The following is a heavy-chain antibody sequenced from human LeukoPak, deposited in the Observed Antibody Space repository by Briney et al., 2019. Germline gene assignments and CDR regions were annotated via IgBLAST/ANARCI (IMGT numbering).Heavy chain of an antibody. CDR3: ARGRGHNDY. V-gene: IGHV3-74*01. D-gene: IGHD6-25*01. CDR1: GFTFSNYW. CDR2: VNTDGSST. J-gene: IGHJ4*02. Sequence: GGSLRLSCAASGFTFSNYWMHWVRQAPGKGLVWVSRVNTDGSSTSYADSVKGRFTMSRDNAKDTLYLKMNSLRAEDTAVYYCARGRGHNDYWGQGTLVTVSS.